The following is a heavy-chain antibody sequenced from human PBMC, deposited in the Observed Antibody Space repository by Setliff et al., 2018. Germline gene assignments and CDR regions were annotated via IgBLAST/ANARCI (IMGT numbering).Heavy chain of an antibody. CDR2: IKQDGSET. Sequence: PGGSLRLSCAGSGFSFSIFWMSWVRQAPGKGLEWVATIKQDGSETYYGGSVKGRFTISRDNSKNTLYLQMNGLRAEDTAIYYCAGDPPGPHLVYTYWGQGALVTVSS. V-gene: IGHV3-7*03. J-gene: IGHJ4*02. D-gene: IGHD3-16*01. CDR1: GFSFSIFW. CDR3: AGDPPGPHLVYTY.